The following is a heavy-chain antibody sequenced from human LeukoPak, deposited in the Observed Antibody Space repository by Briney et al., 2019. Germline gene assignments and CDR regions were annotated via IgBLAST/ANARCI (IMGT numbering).Heavy chain of an antibody. CDR3: ARDGGSGSYYNPADYYYGMDV. CDR2: IYYSGST. J-gene: IGHJ6*02. CDR1: GGSISSYY. V-gene: IGHV4-59*01. Sequence: SETLSLTCTVSGGSISSYYWSWIRQPPGKGLEWIGYIYYSGSTNYNPSLKSRVTISVDTSKNQFSLKLSSVTAADTAVYYCARDGGSGSYYNPADYYYGMDVWGQGTTVTVSS. D-gene: IGHD3-10*01.